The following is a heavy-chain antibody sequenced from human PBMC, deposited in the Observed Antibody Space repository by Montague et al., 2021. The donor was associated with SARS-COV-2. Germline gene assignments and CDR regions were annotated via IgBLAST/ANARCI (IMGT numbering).Heavy chain of an antibody. D-gene: IGHD3-3*01. Sequence: SETLSLTCTVSGGSISSNSHYWGWLHQPPGNGLEWFGSIYYSASTYYNPSLQSTVTISVDTSKNQFSLKLNSVTAADTAVFYCARHSGDYTIFEVVIYYMDFWGQGTPVTVSS. J-gene: IGHJ6*03. CDR2: IYYSAST. CDR3: ARHSGDYTIFEVVIYYMDF. V-gene: IGHV4-39*01. CDR1: GGSISSNSHY.